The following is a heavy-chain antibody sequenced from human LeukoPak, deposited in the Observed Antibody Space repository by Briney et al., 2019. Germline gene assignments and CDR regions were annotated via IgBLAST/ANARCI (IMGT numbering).Heavy chain of an antibody. J-gene: IGHJ4*02. CDR2: IKQDGSEK. Sequence: GGSLRLSCAASGFTFSSYWMSWVRQAPGKGLEWVANIKQDGSEKYYVDSVKGRFTISRDNAKNSLYLHMNSLRAEDTAVFYCARVLAAGTSYDYWGQGTLVTVSS. D-gene: IGHD6-13*01. V-gene: IGHV3-7*01. CDR3: ARVLAAGTSYDY. CDR1: GFTFSSYW.